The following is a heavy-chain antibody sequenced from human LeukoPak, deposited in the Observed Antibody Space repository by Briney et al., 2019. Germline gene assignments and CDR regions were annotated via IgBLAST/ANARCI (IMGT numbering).Heavy chain of an antibody. D-gene: IGHD3-10*02. Sequence: GGSLTLFCAASGLTIGGFSMTWVRQPPGKGLEWVSSISSEYKTHYSESVKGRFAIYSDNSQSTVFLQMNSLRADDAALYYFSKDLHYYVAMDVWGQGTAVTVSS. CDR2: ISSEYKT. CDR1: GLTIGGFS. J-gene: IGHJ6*02. V-gene: IGHV3-23*01. CDR3: SKDLHYYVAMDV.